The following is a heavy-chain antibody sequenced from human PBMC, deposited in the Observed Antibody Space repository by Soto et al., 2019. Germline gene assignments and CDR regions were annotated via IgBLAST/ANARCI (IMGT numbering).Heavy chain of an antibody. CDR1: GGTSSSYA. CDR3: ARGGAAAGTHPYY. D-gene: IGHD6-13*01. CDR2: IIPIFGTA. Sequence: SVKVSCKASGGTSSSYAISWVRQAPGQGLEWMGGIIPIFGTANYAQKFQGRVTITADESTSTAYMELSSLRSEDTAVYYCARGGAAAGTHPYYWGQGTLVTVSS. J-gene: IGHJ4*02. V-gene: IGHV1-69*13.